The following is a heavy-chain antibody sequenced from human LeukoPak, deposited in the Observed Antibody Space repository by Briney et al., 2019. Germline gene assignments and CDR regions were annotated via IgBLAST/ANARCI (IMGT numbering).Heavy chain of an antibody. J-gene: IGHJ4*02. V-gene: IGHV3-20*04. CDR1: GFTFDDYG. CDR3: AREDYDILTGYSGITY. Sequence: PGGSPRLSCAASGFTFDDYGMSWVRQAPGKGLEWVSGINWNGGSTGYADSVKGRFTISRDNAKNSQYLEMNSLRAEDTALYYCAREDYDILTGYSGITYWGPGTLVTVSS. CDR2: INWNGGST. D-gene: IGHD3-9*01.